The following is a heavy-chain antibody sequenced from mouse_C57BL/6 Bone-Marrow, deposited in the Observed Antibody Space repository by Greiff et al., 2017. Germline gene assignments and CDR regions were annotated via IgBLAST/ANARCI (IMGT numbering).Heavy chain of an antibody. Sequence: EVHLVESGGGLVKPGGSLKLSCAASGFTFSDYGMHWVRQAPEKGLEWVAYISSGSSTIYYADTVKGRFTISRDNAKNTLCLQMTSLRSEDTAMYYCARRYYGSSPYYAMDYWGQGTSVTVSS. V-gene: IGHV5-17*01. D-gene: IGHD1-1*01. CDR1: GFTFSDYG. CDR2: ISSGSSTI. CDR3: ARRYYGSSPYYAMDY. J-gene: IGHJ4*01.